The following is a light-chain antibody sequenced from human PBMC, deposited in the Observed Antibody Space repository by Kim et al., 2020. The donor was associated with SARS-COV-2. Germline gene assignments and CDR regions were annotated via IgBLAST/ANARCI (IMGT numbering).Light chain of an antibody. CDR3: QQRDSWPPAVS. Sequence: PGERATLSCRASPSIDTSLAWYQHRPGQAPRLLVYDASIRATGVPDRFSGSGSGTDFTLTISSLEPEDFSTYYCQQRDSWPPAVSFGGGTKVDIK. CDR1: PSIDTS. V-gene: IGKV3-11*01. CDR2: DAS. J-gene: IGKJ4*01.